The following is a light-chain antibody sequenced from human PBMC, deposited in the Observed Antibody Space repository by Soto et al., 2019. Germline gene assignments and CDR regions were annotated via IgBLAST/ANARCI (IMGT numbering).Light chain of an antibody. CDR1: SSDVGSYNL. CDR3: CSYAGTSTYV. Sequence: QLVLTQPASVSGSPGQSITISCTGTSSDVGSYNLVSWYQQHPGKAPKLVIYEDTKRPSGVSNRFSGSKSGNTASLTISGLQAEDEADYYCCSYAGTSTYVFGSGTQLTVL. CDR2: EDT. V-gene: IGLV2-23*01. J-gene: IGLJ7*01.